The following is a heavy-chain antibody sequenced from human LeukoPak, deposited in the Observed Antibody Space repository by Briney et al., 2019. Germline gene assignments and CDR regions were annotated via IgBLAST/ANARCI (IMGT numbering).Heavy chain of an antibody. CDR2: INWNGGST. J-gene: IGHJ4*02. CDR3: ARGSGYPAYFDY. Sequence: GGSLRLSCAASGFTFDDYGMSWVRRAPGKGLEWVSGINWNGGSTGYADSVKGRFTISRDNAKNSLYLQMNSLRAEDTALYYCARGSGYPAYFDYWGQGTLVTVSS. D-gene: IGHD3-9*01. CDR1: GFTFDDYG. V-gene: IGHV3-20*04.